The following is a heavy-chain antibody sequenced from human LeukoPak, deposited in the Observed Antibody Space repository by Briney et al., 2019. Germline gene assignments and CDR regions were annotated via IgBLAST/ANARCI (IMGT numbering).Heavy chain of an antibody. J-gene: IGHJ4*02. CDR1: GDSFTSYW. V-gene: IGHV5-51*01. CDR3: VRTIPPYYFDH. Sequence: GESLKISCKGSGDSFTSYWIGWVRQMPGKGLEWMGIIYPGDSDTRYGPSFQGQVTISADKSIGAAYLQWSSLKASDTAVYFCVRTIPPYYFDHWGQGTLVTVSS. CDR2: IYPGDSDT. D-gene: IGHD2-21*01.